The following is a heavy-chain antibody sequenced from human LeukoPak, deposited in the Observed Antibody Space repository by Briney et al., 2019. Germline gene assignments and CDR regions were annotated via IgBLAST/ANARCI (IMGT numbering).Heavy chain of an antibody. Sequence: GGSLRLSCAASGFTFSSYGMHWVRQAPGKGLEWVAFIRYDGSNKYYADSVKGRFTISRDNSKNTLYLQMNSLRAEDTAVYYCAKAIAAAGHYYYYYGMDVWGQGTTVTVSS. CDR2: IRYDGSNK. CDR3: AKAIAAAGHYYYYYGMDV. J-gene: IGHJ6*02. D-gene: IGHD6-13*01. V-gene: IGHV3-30*02. CDR1: GFTFSSYG.